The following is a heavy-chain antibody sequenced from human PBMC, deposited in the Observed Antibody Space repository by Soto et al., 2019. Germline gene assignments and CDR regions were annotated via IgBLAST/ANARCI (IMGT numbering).Heavy chain of an antibody. V-gene: IGHV3-49*03. CDR1: GFTFGDYA. D-gene: IGHD3-10*01. J-gene: IGHJ4*02. CDR2: IRSKAYGGTK. Sequence: GGSLRLSCTASGFTFGDYAMSWFRQAPGKGLEWVGFIRSKAYGGTKEYAASVKGRFTISRDDSKSIAHLQMNSLKTEDTAVYYCTRDRPYYGSGSYFDYWGQGTLVTVSS. CDR3: TRDRPYYGSGSYFDY.